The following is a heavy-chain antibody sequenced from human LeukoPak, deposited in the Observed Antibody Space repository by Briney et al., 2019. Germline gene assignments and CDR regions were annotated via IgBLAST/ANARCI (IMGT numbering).Heavy chain of an antibody. D-gene: IGHD1-1*01. V-gene: IGHV6-1*01. CDR2: TYYRSKWYN. Sequence: SQTLSLTCAISGDSVSSNSAAWNWIRQSPSRGLEWLGRTYYRSKWYNDYAVSVKSRIVINPDTSRNQFSLQLSPVTPEDTAVYYCTRDGIRVLDYWGQGILVTVSS. CDR1: GDSVSSNSAA. J-gene: IGHJ4*02. CDR3: TRDGIRVLDY.